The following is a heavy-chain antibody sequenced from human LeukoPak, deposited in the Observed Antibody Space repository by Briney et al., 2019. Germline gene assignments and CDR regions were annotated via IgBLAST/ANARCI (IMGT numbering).Heavy chain of an antibody. CDR1: GFTFSSYL. CDR3: ARQKLVRPSPFDP. J-gene: IGHJ5*02. D-gene: IGHD3-10*01. CDR2: IKQDGSEK. Sequence: QPGGSLRLSCAASGFTFSSYLMSWVRQAPGKGLEWVANIKQDGSEKYYVDSVKGRFTISRDNAKNSLYLQMNSLRAEDTAVYYCARQKLVRPSPFDPWGQGTLVTVSS. V-gene: IGHV3-7*01.